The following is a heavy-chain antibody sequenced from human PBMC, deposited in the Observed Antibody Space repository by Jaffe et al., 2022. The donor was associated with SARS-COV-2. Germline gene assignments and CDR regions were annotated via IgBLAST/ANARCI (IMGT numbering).Heavy chain of an antibody. J-gene: IGHJ6*02. Sequence: QMQLVQSGAEVKKPGASVKVSCKASGYTFTNQDINWVRQATGQGLEWMGWMNPNSGYTVVAQKFQGRVTMTRSTSISTAYMELSGLTSEDTAIYYCARGAIYNYDSDTPAYGMDVWGRGTTVTVSS. CDR1: GYTFTNQD. D-gene: IGHD3-16*01. V-gene: IGHV1-8*01. CDR2: MNPNSGYT. CDR3: ARGAIYNYDSDTPAYGMDV.